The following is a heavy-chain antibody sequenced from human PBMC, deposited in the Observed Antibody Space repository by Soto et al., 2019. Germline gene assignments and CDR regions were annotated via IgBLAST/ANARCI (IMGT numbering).Heavy chain of an antibody. D-gene: IGHD4-17*01. CDR2: IYYSGST. Sequence: SETLSLTCTVSGGSISSYYWSWIRQPPGKGLEWIGYIYYSGSTTYNPSLKSRVTISVDTSKNQFSLKLSSVTAADTAVYYCASTLDYGDYYFDYWGQGTLVTVSS. V-gene: IGHV4-59*08. J-gene: IGHJ4*02. CDR3: ASTLDYGDYYFDY. CDR1: GGSISSYY.